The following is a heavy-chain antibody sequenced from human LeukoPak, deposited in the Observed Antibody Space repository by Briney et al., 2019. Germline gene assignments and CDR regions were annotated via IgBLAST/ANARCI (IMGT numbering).Heavy chain of an antibody. CDR1: GYSFTSYW. CDR3: ARRRTVTTGRWYFDL. CDR2: IYPGDSDT. D-gene: IGHD4-17*01. Sequence: GESLKISCKGSGYSFTSYWIGWVRQMPGKGLEWMGIIYPGDSDTRYSPSFQGQVTISADKSISTAYLQWSSLKASDTAMYYCARRRTVTTGRWYFDLWGRGTLVTVSS. J-gene: IGHJ2*01. V-gene: IGHV5-51*01.